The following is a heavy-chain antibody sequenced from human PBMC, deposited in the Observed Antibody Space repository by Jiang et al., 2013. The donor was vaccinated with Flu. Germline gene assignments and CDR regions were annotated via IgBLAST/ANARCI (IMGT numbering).Heavy chain of an antibody. V-gene: IGHV1-69*04. CDR2: IIPILGIA. D-gene: IGHD2-15*01. CDR3: ARDGGLGCSGGSCYQEFDY. J-gene: IGHJ4*02. Sequence: CGAEVKKPGSSVKVSCKASGGTFGSYAISWVRQAPGQGLEWMGRIIPILGIANYAQKFQGRVTITADKSTSTAYMELSSLRSEDTAVYYCARDGGLGCSGGSCYQEFDYWGQGTLVTVSS. CDR1: GGTFGSYA.